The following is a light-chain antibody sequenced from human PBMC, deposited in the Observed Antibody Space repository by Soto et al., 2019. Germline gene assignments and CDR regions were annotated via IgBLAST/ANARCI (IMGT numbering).Light chain of an antibody. J-gene: IGKJ5*01. CDR3: QQFYDLPIT. V-gene: IGKV1-33*01. Sequence: DIQMTQSPSALSASVGDRVTITCQASQDISDVVNWYQQQPGEAPKVLIYDASKLQTGVPSTFSGRGSGKDFTFTIISLHPDDSRTDYCQQFYDLPITCGQGTRLESK. CDR1: QDISDV. CDR2: DAS.